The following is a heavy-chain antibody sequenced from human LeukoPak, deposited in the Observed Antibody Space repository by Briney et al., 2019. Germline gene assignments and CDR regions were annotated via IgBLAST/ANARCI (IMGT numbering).Heavy chain of an antibody. CDR2: INPNSGGT. CDR3: ARDGPPSIVGAAGDWFDP. Sequence: ASVKVSCKASGYTFTDYYMHWVRQAPGQGLEWMGWINPNSGGTNYAQKFQGRVTMTRDTSISTAYMELSRLRSDDTAVYYCARDGPPSIVGAAGDWFDPWGQGTLVTVSS. D-gene: IGHD1-26*01. V-gene: IGHV1-2*02. CDR1: GYTFTDYY. J-gene: IGHJ5*02.